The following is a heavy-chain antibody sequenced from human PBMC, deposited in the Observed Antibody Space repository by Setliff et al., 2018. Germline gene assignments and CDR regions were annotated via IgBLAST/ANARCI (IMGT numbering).Heavy chain of an antibody. J-gene: IGHJ4*02. V-gene: IGHV7-4-1*02. Sequence: ASVKVSCKASGYTFTSYAMNWVRQAPGQGLEWMGWINTNTGDPMYAQGFTGRFVFSLDTSVSTAYLQISSLKAEDTAVYYCARAWYYNFWSGSQIEYWGQGTLVTVSS. D-gene: IGHD3-3*01. CDR1: GYTFTSYA. CDR3: ARAWYYNFWSGSQIEY. CDR2: INTNTGDP.